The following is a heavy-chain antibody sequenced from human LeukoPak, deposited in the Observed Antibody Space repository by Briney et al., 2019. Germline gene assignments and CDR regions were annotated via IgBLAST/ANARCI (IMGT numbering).Heavy chain of an antibody. J-gene: IGHJ4*02. V-gene: IGHV4-61*02. D-gene: IGHD5-12*01. CDR1: GGSISSGSYY. CDR3: LNFIAYTIMNY. Sequence: PSQTLSLTCTVSGGSISSGSYYWSWIRQPAGKGLEWIGRIYTSGSINYNPSLKSRVTISVDTSKNQLSLKLSSVTAADTAVYYCLNFIAYTIMNYWGQGALVIVSS. CDR2: IYTSGSI.